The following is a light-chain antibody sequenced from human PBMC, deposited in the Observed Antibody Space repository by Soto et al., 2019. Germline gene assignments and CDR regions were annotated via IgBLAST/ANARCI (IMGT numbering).Light chain of an antibody. CDR2: AAS. V-gene: IGKV1-39*01. CDR3: QQSYRAPYT. CDR1: QSISNF. Sequence: IQLTQSPSSLSTSXGDSVTITCRASQSISNFLNWYQHKPGXAPDLMXYAASTLFSGGPSRFRGSGSVTDFTRTITSLQPEDFATYYGQQSYRAPYTFGQGTRLEIK. J-gene: IGKJ5*01.